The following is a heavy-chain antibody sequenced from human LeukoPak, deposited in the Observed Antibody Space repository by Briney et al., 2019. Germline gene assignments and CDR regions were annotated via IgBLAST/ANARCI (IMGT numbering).Heavy chain of an antibody. Sequence: GGSLRLSCTASGFPFIEYSMNWVRQAPGKGLEWIAYIGIDSGNTKYADSVRGRFTISADKTKNSLYLQMNSLRVDDTAVYYCARDHNYAFDNWGQGTLVSVAS. J-gene: IGHJ4*02. CDR2: IGIDSGNT. D-gene: IGHD1-1*01. CDR3: ARDHNYAFDN. V-gene: IGHV3-48*01. CDR1: GFPFIEYS.